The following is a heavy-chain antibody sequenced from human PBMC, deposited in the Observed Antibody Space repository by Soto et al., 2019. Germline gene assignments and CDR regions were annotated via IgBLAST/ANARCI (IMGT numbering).Heavy chain of an antibody. J-gene: IGHJ1*01. V-gene: IGHV1-69*01. CDR3: ARAYCGGDCYTEYFQH. CDR1: GGTFSSYA. D-gene: IGHD2-21*02. CDR2: VIPIFGTA. Sequence: QVQLVQSGAEVKKPGSSVKVSCKASGGTFSSYAISWVRQAPGQGLEWMGGVIPIFGTANYAQKFQGKVTITTDEATSTAYMELSSLRCEDTAVYYCARAYCGGDCYTEYFQHWGQGTLVTVSS.